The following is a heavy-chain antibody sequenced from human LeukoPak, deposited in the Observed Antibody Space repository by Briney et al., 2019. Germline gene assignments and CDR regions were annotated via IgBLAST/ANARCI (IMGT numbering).Heavy chain of an antibody. CDR2: INHSGST. Sequence: PSETLSLTCAVYGGSFSGYYWSWLRQPPGKGLEWIGEINHSGSTNYNPSLKSRVTISVDTSKNQFSLKLSSVTAADTAVYYCARGGITMIVVVITREFFFDYWGQGTLVTVSS. J-gene: IGHJ4*02. CDR3: ARGGITMIVVVITREFFFDY. D-gene: IGHD3-22*01. CDR1: GGSFSGYY. V-gene: IGHV4-34*01.